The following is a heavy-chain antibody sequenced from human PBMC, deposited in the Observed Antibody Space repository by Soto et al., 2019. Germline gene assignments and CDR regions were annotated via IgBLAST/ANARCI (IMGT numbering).Heavy chain of an antibody. V-gene: IGHV3-23*01. CDR3: AKDRNYYDSSGYDY. D-gene: IGHD3-22*01. Sequence: GGSLRLSCAASGFTFNSYAMSWVRQAPGKGLEWVSTIIGSGGSTYYADSVKGRFSVSRDNSKNTLYLQMNSLRAEDTAVYYCAKDRNYYDSSGYDYWGQGTLVTVSS. CDR2: IIGSGGST. CDR1: GFTFNSYA. J-gene: IGHJ4*02.